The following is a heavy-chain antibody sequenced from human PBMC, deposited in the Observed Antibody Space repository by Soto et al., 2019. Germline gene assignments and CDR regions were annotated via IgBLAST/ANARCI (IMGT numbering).Heavy chain of an antibody. CDR2: INHSGST. J-gene: IGHJ6*03. D-gene: IGHD4-4*01. V-gene: IGHV4-34*01. CDR1: GGSFSGYY. Sequence: SETLSLTCAVYGGSFSGYYWSWIRQPPGKGLEWIGEINHSGSTNYNPSLKRRVTISVDTSKNQFSLKLSSVTAADTAVYYCARGLNSKRYYYYYYMDVWGKGTTVTVSS. CDR3: ARGLNSKRYYYYYYMDV.